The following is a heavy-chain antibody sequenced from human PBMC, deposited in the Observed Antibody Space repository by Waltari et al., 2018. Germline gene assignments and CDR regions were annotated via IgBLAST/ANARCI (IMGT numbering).Heavy chain of an antibody. J-gene: IGHJ4*02. V-gene: IGHV3-11*04. Sequence: QVQLVESGGGLVKPGGSLRLSCAASGFTFSDYYMTWIRQAPGKGRWGGSYIWRRGSTRLYADSVKGRFTSSRDNAKNSLYLQMNSLRAEDTAVYYCARDSGSYRFDYWGQGTLVSVSS. CDR1: GFTFSDYY. CDR3: ARDSGSYRFDY. CDR2: IWRRGSTR. D-gene: IGHD1-26*01.